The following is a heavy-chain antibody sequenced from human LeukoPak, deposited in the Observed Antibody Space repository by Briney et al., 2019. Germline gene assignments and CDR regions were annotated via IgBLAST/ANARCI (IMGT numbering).Heavy chain of an antibody. Sequence: GASVKVSWKASGYTFTSYAMHWVRQAPGQRLEWMGWINAGNGNTKYSQKFQGRVTITRDTSASTAYMELSSLRSEDTAVYYCAREYEDIVVVPARGYYGMDVWGKGTTVTVSS. CDR1: GYTFTSYA. D-gene: IGHD2-2*01. V-gene: IGHV1-3*01. J-gene: IGHJ6*04. CDR2: INAGNGNT. CDR3: AREYEDIVVVPARGYYGMDV.